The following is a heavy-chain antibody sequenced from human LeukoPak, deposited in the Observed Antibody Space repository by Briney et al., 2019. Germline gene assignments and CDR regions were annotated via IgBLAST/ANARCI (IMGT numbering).Heavy chain of an antibody. J-gene: IGHJ5*02. Sequence: GGSLRLSCAASGFIFSNYALMWVRQAPGKGLEWVSSITGRGDETFYADSVKGRFSLSRDNSKNMLYLQMYSLGAEDAAIYYCAKGAAAGLVDWFDPWGQGTLVTVSS. CDR2: ITGRGDET. V-gene: IGHV3-23*01. CDR3: AKGAAAGLVDWFDP. CDR1: GFIFSNYA. D-gene: IGHD6-13*01.